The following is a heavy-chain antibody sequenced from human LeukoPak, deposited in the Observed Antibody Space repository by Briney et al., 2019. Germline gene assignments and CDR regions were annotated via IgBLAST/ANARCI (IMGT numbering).Heavy chain of an antibody. D-gene: IGHD1-26*01. Sequence: SETLSLTCAVYGGSFSGYYWSWIRQPPGRGLEWIGYIYYSGSTNYNPSLKSRVTISVDTSKNQFSLKLSSVTAADTAVYYCASAPTSDWYFDLWGRGTLVTVSS. J-gene: IGHJ2*01. V-gene: IGHV4-59*12. CDR3: ASAPTSDWYFDL. CDR1: GGSFSGYY. CDR2: IYYSGST.